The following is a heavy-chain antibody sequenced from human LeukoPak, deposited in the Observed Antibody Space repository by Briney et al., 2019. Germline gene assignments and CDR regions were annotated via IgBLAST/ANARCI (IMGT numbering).Heavy chain of an antibody. Sequence: PGRSLRLSCAASGFTFSSYGMHWVRQAPGKGLEWVAVISYDGSNKYYADSVKGRFTISRDNSKNTLYLQMNSLRAEDTAVYYCAKEAGSTAQAIIFFDYWGQGTLVTVSS. CDR1: GFTFSSYG. CDR3: AKEAGSTAQAIIFFDY. CDR2: ISYDGSNK. D-gene: IGHD6-19*01. V-gene: IGHV3-30*18. J-gene: IGHJ4*02.